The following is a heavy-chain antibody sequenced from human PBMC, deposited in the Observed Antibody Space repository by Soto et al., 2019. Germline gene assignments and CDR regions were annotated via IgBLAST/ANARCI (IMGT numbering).Heavy chain of an antibody. V-gene: IGHV4-59*08. J-gene: IGHJ6*02. D-gene: IGHD3-10*01. CDR2: VHPSEHS. CDR3: GRQGFGPLHGLVDV. Sequence: SEALSLTGTGPDFKAYYWRWTPHPQGKRMEWVGYVHPSEHSKYNPSLQSRVAISLDTSKSQFSLKVTSVTATDTAVYYCGRQGFGPLHGLVDVWGQGTTVTVSS. CDR1: DFKAYY.